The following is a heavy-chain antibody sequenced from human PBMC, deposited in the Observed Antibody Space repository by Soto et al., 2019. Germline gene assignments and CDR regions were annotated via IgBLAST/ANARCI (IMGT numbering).Heavy chain of an antibody. Sequence: PGGSLRLSCVASGFTCSYYAMTWVRQAPGKGLEWVSSIGDRGTITFYAASVKGRFTISRDNSKNTLYLQMSSLRVEDTAIYYCAKRRTEEATILDKRGQGALVTVSS. CDR3: AKRRTEEATILDK. V-gene: IGHV3-23*01. CDR1: GFTCSYYA. J-gene: IGHJ4*02. CDR2: IGDRGTIT. D-gene: IGHD3-9*01.